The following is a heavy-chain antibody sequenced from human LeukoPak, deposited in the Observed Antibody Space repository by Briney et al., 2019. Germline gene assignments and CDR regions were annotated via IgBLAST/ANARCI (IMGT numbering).Heavy chain of an antibody. V-gene: IGHV3-23*01. Sequence: GGSLRLSCAASGFTFTTYAMSWVRQAPGKGLEWVSAISGSGDNTYYADSVKGRFTISRGNSKNTLYLQMNSLRAEDTAVYYCAKRFAYGGVDYWGQGTLVTVSS. CDR1: GFTFTTYA. CDR2: ISGSGDNT. J-gene: IGHJ4*02. CDR3: AKRFAYGGVDY. D-gene: IGHD4-23*01.